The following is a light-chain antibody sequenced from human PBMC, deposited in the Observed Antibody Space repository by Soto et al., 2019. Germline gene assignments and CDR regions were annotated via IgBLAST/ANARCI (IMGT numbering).Light chain of an antibody. Sequence: EIVMTQSPATLSVSPGERATFSCRASQSVSSNLAWYQQKPGQATRLIIYGASIRATGIPARFSGSGSGTEFTLTISTLQSEDFAIYYCQHYNNWHPWTFGQGTKVDIK. CDR2: GAS. CDR3: QHYNNWHPWT. J-gene: IGKJ1*01. V-gene: IGKV3-15*01. CDR1: QSVSSN.